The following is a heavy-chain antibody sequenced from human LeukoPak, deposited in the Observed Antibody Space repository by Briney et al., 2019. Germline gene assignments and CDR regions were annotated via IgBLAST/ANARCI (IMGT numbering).Heavy chain of an antibody. D-gene: IGHD3-10*01. CDR3: AKDGEGPPMVRGVIISLYFDY. CDR2: ISSSSSYI. CDR1: GFTFSSYS. V-gene: IGHV3-21*04. J-gene: IGHJ4*02. Sequence: GGSLRLSCAASGFTFSSYSMNWVRQAPGKGLEWVSSISSSSSYIYYADSVKGRFTISRDNSKNTLYLQMNSLRAEDTAVYYCAKDGEGPPMVRGVIISLYFDYWGQGTLVTVSS.